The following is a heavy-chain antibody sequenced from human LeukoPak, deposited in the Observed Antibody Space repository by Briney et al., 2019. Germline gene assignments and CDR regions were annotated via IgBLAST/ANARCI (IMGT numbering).Heavy chain of an antibody. CDR1: GFTFSGSA. CDR3: AKGSGYEHSYYYYYMDV. J-gene: IGHJ6*03. V-gene: IGHV3-73*01. D-gene: IGHD5-12*01. CDR2: IRSKTNDYAT. Sequence: GGSLRLSCAASGFTFSGSAMHWVRQASGKGLEWVGRIRSKTNDYATTYAASVKDRFTISRDDSKNTAYLQMNSLKTEDTAVYYCAKGSGYEHSYYYYYMDVWGKGTTVTISS.